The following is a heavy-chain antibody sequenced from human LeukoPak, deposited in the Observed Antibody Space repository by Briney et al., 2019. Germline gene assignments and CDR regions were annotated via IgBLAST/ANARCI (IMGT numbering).Heavy chain of an antibody. Sequence: SQTLSLTCAVSGGSISSGGYSWSWMRQPPGEGLEWIGYIYHSGSTYYNPSLKSRVTISVDRSKNQFSLKVSSVTAADTAVYYWASGAPPATINDAFYIWGQGTMVTVSS. CDR1: GGSISSGGYS. J-gene: IGHJ3*02. D-gene: IGHD5-24*01. CDR3: ASGAPPATINDAFYI. CDR2: IYHSGST. V-gene: IGHV4-30-2*01.